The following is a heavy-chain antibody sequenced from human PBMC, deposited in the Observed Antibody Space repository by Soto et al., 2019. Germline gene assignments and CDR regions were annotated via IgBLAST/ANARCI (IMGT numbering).Heavy chain of an antibody. Sequence: QEQLVESGGGVVQPGRSLRLSCAASGFTFSDYAMHGVRQPPGKGLEWVAVIWHDGTNKYYADSVKGRFTISRDNSKNTLFLQMNSLRAEDTAVYYCARPALLVTTFDSWGQGTLVTVS. CDR2: IWHDGTNK. CDR3: ARPALLVTTFDS. D-gene: IGHD4-17*01. J-gene: IGHJ4*02. CDR1: GFTFSDYA. V-gene: IGHV3-33*01.